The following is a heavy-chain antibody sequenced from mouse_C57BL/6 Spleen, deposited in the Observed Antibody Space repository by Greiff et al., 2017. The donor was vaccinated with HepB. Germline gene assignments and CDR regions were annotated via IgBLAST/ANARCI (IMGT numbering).Heavy chain of an antibody. V-gene: IGHV1-64*01. Sequence: QVQLQQSGAELVKPGASVKLSCKASGYTFTSYWMHWVKQRPGQGLEWIGMIHPNSGSTNYNEKFKSKATLTVDKSSSTAYMQLSSLTSEDSAVYYCARDSLRSYFDVWGTGTTVTVSS. CDR1: GYTFTSYW. D-gene: IGHD2-14*01. CDR2: IHPNSGST. J-gene: IGHJ1*03. CDR3: ARDSLRSYFDV.